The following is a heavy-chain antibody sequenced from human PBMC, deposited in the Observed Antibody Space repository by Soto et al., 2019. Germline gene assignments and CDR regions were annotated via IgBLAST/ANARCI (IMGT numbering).Heavy chain of an antibody. Sequence: QVQLVESGGGLVKPGGSLRLSCAASGFTFSDYYMSWIRQAPGKGLEWVSYISSSGSTIYYADSVKGRFTISRDNAKNALYLQMNSLRAEDTAVYYCARRGYDILTGYYPWGYYYMDVWGKGTTVTVSS. J-gene: IGHJ6*03. CDR3: ARRGYDILTGYYPWGYYYMDV. V-gene: IGHV3-11*01. D-gene: IGHD3-9*01. CDR1: GFTFSDYY. CDR2: ISSSGSTI.